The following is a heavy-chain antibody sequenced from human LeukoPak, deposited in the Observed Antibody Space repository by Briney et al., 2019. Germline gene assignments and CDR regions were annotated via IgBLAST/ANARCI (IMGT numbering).Heavy chain of an antibody. Sequence: KPPETLSLTCTVSGGSISSSSYYWGWIRQPPGKGLEWIGSIYYSGSTYYNPSLKSRVTISVDTSRNQFSLKLSSVTAADTAVYYCAGEIVGATWGFDYWGQGTLVTVSS. D-gene: IGHD1-26*01. CDR3: AGEIVGATWGFDY. CDR2: IYYSGST. CDR1: GGSISSSSYY. J-gene: IGHJ4*02. V-gene: IGHV4-39*01.